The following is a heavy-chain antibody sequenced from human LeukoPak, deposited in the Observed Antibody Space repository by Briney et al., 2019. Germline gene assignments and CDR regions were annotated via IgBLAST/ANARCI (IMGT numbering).Heavy chain of an antibody. CDR1: GYTGASYG. J-gene: IGHJ4*02. CDR2: ISAYNGNT. Sequence: ASVTVSCKASGYTGASYGISWVRQAPGQGLEWMGWISAYNGNTDYAQKVQGRVTITTDKSTTTAYMELRRLRSDDTALYYCARVGTGVVAATTAFHYWGQATLVTASS. V-gene: IGHV1-18*01. CDR3: ARVGTGVVAATTAFHY. D-gene: IGHD2-15*01.